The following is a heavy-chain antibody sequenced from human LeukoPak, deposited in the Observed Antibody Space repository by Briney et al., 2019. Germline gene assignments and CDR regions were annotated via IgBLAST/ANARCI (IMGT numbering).Heavy chain of an antibody. CDR3: ARGPESTMVPFSAPL. CDR2: INPSGGST. J-gene: IGHJ3*01. D-gene: IGHD3-10*01. V-gene: IGHV1-46*01. Sequence: ASVKVSCKASGYTFTSYYMHWVRQAPGQGLEWMGIINPSGGSTSYAQKFQGRVTMTRDASTSTVYMELSSLRSEDTAVYYCARGPESTMVPFSAPLWGQGTMVTASS. CDR1: GYTFTSYY.